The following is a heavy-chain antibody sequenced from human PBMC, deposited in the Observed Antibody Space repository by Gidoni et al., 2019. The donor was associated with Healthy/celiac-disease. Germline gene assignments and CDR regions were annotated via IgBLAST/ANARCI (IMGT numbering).Heavy chain of an antibody. D-gene: IGHD3-10*01. CDR3: AKDDLWFGELLN. CDR2: ISYDGSNK. J-gene: IGHJ4*02. Sequence: QVQLLAYGVGVVQPGTSLRLSCAAYGVTFSSYGMHWVRQAPGQGLGWVAVISYDGSNKYYADSVKGRFTISRDNSKNTLYLQMNSLRAEDTAVYYCAKDDLWFGELLNWGQGTLVTVSS. CDR1: GVTFSSYG. V-gene: IGHV3-30*18.